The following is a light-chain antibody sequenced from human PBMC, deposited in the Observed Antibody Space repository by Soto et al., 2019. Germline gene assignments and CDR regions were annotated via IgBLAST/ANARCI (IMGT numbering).Light chain of an antibody. CDR3: QQYYGTPVT. CDR2: WAS. CDR1: QTVFYSSNNKNY. V-gene: IGKV4-1*01. Sequence: DIVMTQSPDSLAVSLGERATINCKSSQTVFYSSNNKNYLAWYQQKPGQPPKLLIYWASARDSGVPDRFRGSGSGTDFTLTISSLQAEDVAIYYCQQYYGTPVTFGQGTKVEIK. J-gene: IGKJ1*01.